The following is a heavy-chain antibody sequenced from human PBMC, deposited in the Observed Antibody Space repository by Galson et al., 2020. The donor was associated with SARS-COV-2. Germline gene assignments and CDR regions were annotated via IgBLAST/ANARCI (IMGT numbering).Heavy chain of an antibody. CDR3: ATTGGKILTGYYTDWFDP. Sequence: ASVKVSCKVSGYTLTELSMHWVRQAPGNGLEWMGGFDPEDGETIYAQKFQGRVTMTEDTSTDTAYMELSSLRSEDTAVYYCATTGGKILTGYYTDWFDPWGQGTLVTVSS. CDR2: FDPEDGET. J-gene: IGHJ5*02. D-gene: IGHD3-9*01. CDR1: GYTLTELS. V-gene: IGHV1-24*01.